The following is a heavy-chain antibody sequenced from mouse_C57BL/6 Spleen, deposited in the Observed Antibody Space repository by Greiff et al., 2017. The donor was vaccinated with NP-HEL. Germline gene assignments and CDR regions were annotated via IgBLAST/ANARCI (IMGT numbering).Heavy chain of an antibody. CDR2: IDPENGDT. CDR1: GFNIKDDY. V-gene: IGHV14-4*01. J-gene: IGHJ1*03. CDR3: TRSGDGYFDV. Sequence: EVHLVESGAELVRPGASVKLSCTASGFNIKDDYMHWVKQRPEQGLEWIGWIDPENGDTEYASKFQGKATITADTSSNTAYLQLSSLTSEDTAVYYCTRSGDGYFDVWGTGTTVTVSS.